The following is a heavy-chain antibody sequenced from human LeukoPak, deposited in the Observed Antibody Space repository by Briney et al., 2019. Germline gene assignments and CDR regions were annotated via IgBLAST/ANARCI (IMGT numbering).Heavy chain of an antibody. D-gene: IGHD1-1*01. CDR3: ARDLDWAFGI. CDR2: IRSGSSST. Sequence: GGSLRLSCAASGFSFSTYSMNWVRQAPGKGLEWISNIRSGSSSTHYADSVHGRFTISRDDAKSSLYLQMNSLRDEDTAIYYCARDLDWAFGIWGQGTVVTVSA. J-gene: IGHJ3*02. CDR1: GFSFSTYS. V-gene: IGHV3-48*02.